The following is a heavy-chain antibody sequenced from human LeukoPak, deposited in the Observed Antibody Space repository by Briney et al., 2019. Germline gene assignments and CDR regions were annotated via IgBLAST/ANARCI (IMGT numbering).Heavy chain of an antibody. J-gene: IGHJ4*02. V-gene: IGHV4-39*07. CDR1: GFTFSSYS. D-gene: IGHD4-17*01. Sequence: GSLRLSCAASGFTFSSYSMNWVRQPPGKGLEWIGSIYYSGSTYYNPSLKSRVAISVDTSKNQFSLKLSSVTAADTAVYYCARDVRYGDYTPFDYWGQGTLVTVSS. CDR2: IYYSGST. CDR3: ARDVRYGDYTPFDY.